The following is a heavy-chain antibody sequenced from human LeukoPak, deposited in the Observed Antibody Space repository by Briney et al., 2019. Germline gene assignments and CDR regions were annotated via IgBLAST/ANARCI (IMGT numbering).Heavy chain of an antibody. CDR1: GFTFRNYG. Sequence: PGGSLRLSCVASGFTFRNYGMHWVRQAPGKGLEWVAVMSSDETKQYYAGSVKGRFTISRDNSKNTLYLQMNSLRAEDTAVYYCARDVTALVWGQGTLVTVSS. V-gene: IGHV3-30*03. J-gene: IGHJ4*02. CDR2: MSSDETKQ. CDR3: ARDVTALV.